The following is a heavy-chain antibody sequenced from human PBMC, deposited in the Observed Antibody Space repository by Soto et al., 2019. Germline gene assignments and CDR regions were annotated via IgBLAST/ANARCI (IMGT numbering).Heavy chain of an antibody. J-gene: IGHJ3*02. D-gene: IGHD3-10*01. Sequence: SETLSLTCTVSGGYISSYYWSWIRQPPGKGLEWIGYIYYSGSTNYNPSLKRRVTISVDTSKNHFSLKLSSVTAADTAVYYCARERGYSSGSGSYRSTDAFDIWGQGNMVT. CDR2: IYYSGST. CDR1: GGYISSYY. V-gene: IGHV4-59*01. CDR3: ARERGYSSGSGSYRSTDAFDI.